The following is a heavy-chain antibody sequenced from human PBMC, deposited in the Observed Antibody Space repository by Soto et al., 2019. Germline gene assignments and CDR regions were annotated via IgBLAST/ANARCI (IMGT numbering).Heavy chain of an antibody. J-gene: IGHJ4*02. CDR2: ITGTSAFT. CDR3: ARDNLAFQGAFDL. D-gene: IGHD3-16*01. V-gene: IGHV3-21*01. Sequence: PGGSLRLSCAASGFVFSDFQFNWARQAPGGGLEWLSSITGTSAFTEYAESIEGRFTISRDNPNKLLFLHMDNLRPEDTAVYYCARDNLAFQGAFDLWGQGTLVTVSS. CDR1: GFVFSDFQ.